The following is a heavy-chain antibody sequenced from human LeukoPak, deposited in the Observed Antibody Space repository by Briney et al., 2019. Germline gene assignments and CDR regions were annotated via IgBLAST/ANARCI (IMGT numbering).Heavy chain of an antibody. J-gene: IGHJ3*02. Sequence: SVKVSCKASGGTFSSYAISWVRQAPGQGLEWMGRIIPIFGTANYAQKFQGRVTITADKSTSTAYMELSSLRSEDTAAYYCLSMASSDAFDIWGQGTMVTVSS. CDR2: IIPIFGTA. CDR1: GGTFSSYA. V-gene: IGHV1-69*06. CDR3: LSMASSDAFDI. D-gene: IGHD2/OR15-2a*01.